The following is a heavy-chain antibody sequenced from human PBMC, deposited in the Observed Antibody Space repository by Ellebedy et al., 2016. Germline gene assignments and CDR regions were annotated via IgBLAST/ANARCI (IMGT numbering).Heavy chain of an antibody. CDR3: AREGEGYGLDV. J-gene: IGHJ6*02. V-gene: IGHV1-2*02. CDR1: GYTFTGYY. D-gene: IGHD2-21*01. Sequence: ASVKVSXXASGYTFTGYYMHWVRQAPGQGLEWVGWINPNSGDRMYAPKYQGRVTVTRDTSISTAYMELSRLTSDDTALYYCAREGEGYGLDVWGQGTTVTVSS. CDR2: INPNSGDR.